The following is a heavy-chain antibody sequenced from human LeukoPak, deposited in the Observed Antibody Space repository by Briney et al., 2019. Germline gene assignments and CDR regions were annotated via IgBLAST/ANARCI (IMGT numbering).Heavy chain of an antibody. J-gene: IGHJ4*02. V-gene: IGHV3-7*01. D-gene: IGHD5-24*01. CDR2: IKEDGSET. CDR1: GFIFKKYW. Sequence: GESLRLSCVASGFIFKKYWMNWVRQVPGKGLECLANIKEDGSETYYADSVKGRFTISRDNPKNLLFLQISSLRVEDTAVYYCARETPRRGETRDGYRWGQGTVVTVSS. CDR3: ARETPRRGETRDGYR.